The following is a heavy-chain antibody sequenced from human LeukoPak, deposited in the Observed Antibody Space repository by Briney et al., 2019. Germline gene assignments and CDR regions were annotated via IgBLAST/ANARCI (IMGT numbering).Heavy chain of an antibody. D-gene: IGHD4-23*01. CDR1: GFTFSSYS. J-gene: IGHJ4*02. CDR3: ARDRGGGVFDY. V-gene: IGHV3-21*04. CDR2: ISSSSSYI. Sequence: GGSLRLSCAASGFTFSSYSMNWVRQAPGKGLEWVSSISSSSSYIYYADSVKGRFTISRDNAKNSLYLQMNSLRAEDTALYYCARDRGGGVFDYWGQGTLVTVSS.